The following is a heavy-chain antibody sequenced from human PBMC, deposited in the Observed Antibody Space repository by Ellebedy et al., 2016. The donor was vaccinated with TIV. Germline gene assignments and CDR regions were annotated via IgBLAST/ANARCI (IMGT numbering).Heavy chain of an antibody. J-gene: IGHJ6*02. D-gene: IGHD3-9*01. V-gene: IGHV3-33*08. CDR2: IWYDGSNK. CDR3: ARDPRASAYYEISYGMDV. CDR1: GFTFSNYG. Sequence: PGGSLRLPCAASGFTFSNYGMHWVRQAPGKGLEWVAVIWYDGSNKYYADSVKGRVTISRDNSKNTLYLQMKSLRAEDTAVYYWARDPRASAYYEISYGMDVWGQGTTVTVSS.